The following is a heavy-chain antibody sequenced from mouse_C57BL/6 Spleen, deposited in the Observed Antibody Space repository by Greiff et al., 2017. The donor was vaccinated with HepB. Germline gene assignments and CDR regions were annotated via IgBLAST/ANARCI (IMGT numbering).Heavy chain of an antibody. Sequence: EVQLMESEGGLVQPGSSMKLSCTASGFTFSDYYMAWVRQVPEKGLEWVANINYDGSSTYYLDSLKSRFIISRDNATNILYLQMSSLKSEDTATYYCAREDYYDDPAPYWYFDVWGTGTTVTVSS. J-gene: IGHJ1*03. CDR2: INYDGSST. V-gene: IGHV5-16*01. CDR3: AREDYYDDPAPYWYFDV. D-gene: IGHD2-13*01. CDR1: GFTFSDYY.